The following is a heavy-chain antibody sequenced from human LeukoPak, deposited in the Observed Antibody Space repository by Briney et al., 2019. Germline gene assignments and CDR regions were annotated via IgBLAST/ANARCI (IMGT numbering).Heavy chain of an antibody. Sequence: PGGSLRLSCAASGFTFSSYAMHWVRQAPGKGLEWVAVISYDGSNKYYADSVKGRFTISRDNSKNTLYLQMNSLTAADTAVYFCAKALGDWPTTLDYWGRGTLVTVSS. CDR2: ISYDGSNK. CDR3: AKALGDWPTTLDY. CDR1: GFTFSSYA. D-gene: IGHD3-16*01. J-gene: IGHJ4*02. V-gene: IGHV3-30*04.